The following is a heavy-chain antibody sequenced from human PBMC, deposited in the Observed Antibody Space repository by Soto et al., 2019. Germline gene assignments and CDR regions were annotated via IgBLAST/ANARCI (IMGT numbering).Heavy chain of an antibody. V-gene: IGHV4-34*01. CDR2: INHSGST. CDR3: AGGPLLTNIVVVPAAMTGYGMDV. Sequence: SETLSLTCAVYGGSFSGYYWSWIRQPPGKGLEWIGEINHSGSTNYNPSLKSRVTIPVDTSKNQFSLKPSSVTAADTAVYYCAGGPLLTNIVVVPAAMTGYGMDVWGQGTTVTVSS. D-gene: IGHD2-2*01. J-gene: IGHJ6*02. CDR1: GGSFSGYY.